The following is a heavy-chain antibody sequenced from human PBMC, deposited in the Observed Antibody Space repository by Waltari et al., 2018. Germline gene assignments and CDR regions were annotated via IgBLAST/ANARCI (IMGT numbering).Heavy chain of an antibody. J-gene: IGHJ3*02. Sequence: QVQLVQSGAEVTKPGASVKVSCQASGYTFTSYDINWVRQATGKGLDGMGWMNPNSGNTGYAQKFQGRVTMTRNTSISTAYMELSSLRSEDTAVYYCARGHPGDPFGRNYYGSGSYYKNAFDIWGQGTMVTVSS. CDR1: GYTFTSYD. CDR3: ARGHPGDPFGRNYYGSGSYYKNAFDI. D-gene: IGHD3-10*01. CDR2: MNPNSGNT. V-gene: IGHV1-8*01.